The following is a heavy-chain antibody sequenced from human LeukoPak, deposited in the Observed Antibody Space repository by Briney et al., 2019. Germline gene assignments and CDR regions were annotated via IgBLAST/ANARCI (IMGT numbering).Heavy chain of an antibody. D-gene: IGHD6-13*01. CDR1: GYTFTSYG. J-gene: IGHJ1*01. CDR2: ISAYNGNT. CDR3: ARAYSAGTAYFQH. Sequence: ASVEVSCKASGYTFTSYGISWVRQAPGHGLEWMGWISAYNGNTNYAQKLQGRVTMTTDTSTSTAYMELRSLRSDDTAVYYCARAYSAGTAYFQHWGQGTLVTVSS. V-gene: IGHV1-18*01.